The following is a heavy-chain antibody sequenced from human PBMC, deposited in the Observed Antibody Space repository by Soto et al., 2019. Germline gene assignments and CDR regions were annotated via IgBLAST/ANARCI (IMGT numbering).Heavy chain of an antibody. J-gene: IGHJ4*02. V-gene: IGHV3-21*01. Sequence: EVQLVESGGGLVKPGGSLRLSCAASGFTFTSYSMNWVRQAPGKGLEWVSSISSSSSYMYYADSVKGRFTISRDNAKNSPYLQMNSLRAEDTAVYYCARGAVTGDFDYWGQGTLVTVSS. CDR2: ISSSSSYM. CDR1: GFTFTSYS. CDR3: ARGAVTGDFDY. D-gene: IGHD4-17*01.